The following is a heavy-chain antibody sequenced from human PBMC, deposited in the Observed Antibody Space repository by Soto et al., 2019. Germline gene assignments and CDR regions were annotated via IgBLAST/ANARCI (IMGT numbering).Heavy chain of an antibody. J-gene: IGHJ6*02. Sequence: QVQLVQPGAEVKKPGASVTVSCKASGYTFTTYGVSWVRQAPGQGLEWLGWINGYNGNAKYAENLQGRVTMTTDTSTSTAYMELRSLRSDDTAVYYCARMGDVPYYYYGMDVWGQGTTVTVSS. CDR1: GYTFTTYG. D-gene: IGHD3-16*01. V-gene: IGHV1-18*01. CDR3: ARMGDVPYYYYGMDV. CDR2: INGYNGNA.